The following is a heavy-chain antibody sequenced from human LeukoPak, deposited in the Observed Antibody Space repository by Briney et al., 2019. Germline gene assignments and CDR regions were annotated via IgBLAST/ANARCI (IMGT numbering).Heavy chain of an antibody. Sequence: GGSLRLSCAASGFTFKNYAMTWVRQAPGKGLEWVSGISGSGSNRFYADSVKGRFTISRDNAKNSLYLQMNSLRAEDTAVYYCARVLHKRNYDSTTYYGYWGQGTLVTVSS. CDR3: ARVLHKRNYDSTTYYGY. CDR2: ISGSGSNR. D-gene: IGHD3-22*01. J-gene: IGHJ4*02. V-gene: IGHV3-23*01. CDR1: GFTFKNYA.